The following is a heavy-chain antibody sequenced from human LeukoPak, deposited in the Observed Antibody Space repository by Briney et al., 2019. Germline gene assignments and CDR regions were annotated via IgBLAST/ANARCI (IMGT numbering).Heavy chain of an antibody. CDR2: IKEDGSKK. CDR1: VFTCSGHW. V-gene: IGHV3-7*03. CDR3: ATPLDYHDNSGFHQGGD. Sequence: PGGSLRLSCAASVFTCSGHWMTWVRQAPGKGLEWVANIKEDGSKKNYVDSVKGRFTISRDNAKNSLYLQMTSLRAEDTAMYYCATPLDYHDNSGFHQGGDWGQGNLVTVSS. J-gene: IGHJ4*02. D-gene: IGHD3-22*01.